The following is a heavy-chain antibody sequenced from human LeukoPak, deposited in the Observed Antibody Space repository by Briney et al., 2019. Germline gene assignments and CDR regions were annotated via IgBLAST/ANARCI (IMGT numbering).Heavy chain of an antibody. Sequence: SVKVSCKASGGTFSSYAISWVRQAPGQALEWMGRIIPILGIANYAQKFQGRVTITADRSTSTAYMELSSLRSEDTAVYYCARNLGYCSSTSCYYYYGMDVWGQGTTVTVSS. D-gene: IGHD2-2*01. V-gene: IGHV1-69*04. CDR1: GGTFSSYA. J-gene: IGHJ6*02. CDR2: IIPILGIA. CDR3: ARNLGYCSSTSCYYYYGMDV.